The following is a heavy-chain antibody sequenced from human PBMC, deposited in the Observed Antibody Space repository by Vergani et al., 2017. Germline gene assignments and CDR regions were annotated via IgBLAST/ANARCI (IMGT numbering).Heavy chain of an antibody. CDR2: ISYDGTQK. V-gene: IGHV3-30*18. CDR1: GFTSSYYG. D-gene: IGHD3-10*01. J-gene: IGHJ5*02. CDR3: AKDLGTWFGGGWFDP. Sequence: QVHLVESGGGVVQPGRSLRLSCVVSGFTSSYYGMHWVRQAPGKGLEWVAVISYDGTQKYYADSVKGRFTISRDNAKNSLYLQMNSLRAEDTAIYYCAKDLGTWFGGGWFDPWGQGTLVTVSS.